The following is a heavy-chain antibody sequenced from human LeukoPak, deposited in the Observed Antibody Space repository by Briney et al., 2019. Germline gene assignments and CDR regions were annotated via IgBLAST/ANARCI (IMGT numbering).Heavy chain of an antibody. CDR2: ISWNSGSI. J-gene: IGHJ4*02. V-gene: IGHV3-9*01. CDR1: GFTFDDYA. Sequence: GGSLRLSCAASGFTFDDYAMDWVRQAPGKGLEWVSCISWNSGSIGYADSVKGRFTISRDNAKNSLYLQMNSLRAEDTALYYCAKDTTSVVRGVTPFDYWGQGTLVTVSS. CDR3: AKDTTSVVRGVTPFDY. D-gene: IGHD3-10*01.